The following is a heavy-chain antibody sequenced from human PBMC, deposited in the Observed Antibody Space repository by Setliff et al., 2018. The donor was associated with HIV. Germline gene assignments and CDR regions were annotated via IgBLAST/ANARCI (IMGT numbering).Heavy chain of an antibody. Sequence: ASVKFSCKASGYSFARYGLSWVRHAPGQGLEWMGWISGFNGNTKYAQSFQDRVAMTTETATSTAYMEMRSLRSDDTAVYFCARVPYRSAWFSGGHDAFDIWGQGTMVTVSS. V-gene: IGHV1-18*01. D-gene: IGHD6-19*01. CDR3: ARVPYRSAWFSGGHDAFDI. CDR2: ISGFNGNT. J-gene: IGHJ3*02. CDR1: GYSFARYG.